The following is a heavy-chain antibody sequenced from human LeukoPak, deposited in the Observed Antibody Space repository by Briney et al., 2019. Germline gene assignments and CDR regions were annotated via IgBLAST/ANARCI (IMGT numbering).Heavy chain of an antibody. V-gene: IGHV4-34*01. Sequence: PSETLSLTCAVYGGSLSGYYWSWIRQPPGKGLEWIGEINHSGSTNYNPSLKSRVTISVDTSKNQFSLKLSSVTAADTAVYYCAKGYGSSWYQFDPWGQGTLVTVSS. D-gene: IGHD6-13*01. CDR3: AKGYGSSWYQFDP. J-gene: IGHJ5*02. CDR1: GGSLSGYY. CDR2: INHSGST.